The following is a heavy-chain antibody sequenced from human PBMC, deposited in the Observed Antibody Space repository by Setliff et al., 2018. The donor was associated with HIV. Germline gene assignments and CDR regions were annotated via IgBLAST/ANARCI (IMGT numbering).Heavy chain of an antibody. CDR2: INHSGST. CDR3: ARVRTNWDYDFWSGHISSDYFDY. CDR1: GGSFSGYY. J-gene: IGHJ4*02. Sequence: SETLSLTCAVYGGSFSGYYWSWIRQPPGKGLEWIGEINHSGSTNYNPSLKSRVTISVDTSKNQFSLKLSSVNAADTAVYYCARVRTNWDYDFWSGHISSDYFDYWGQGTLVTVSS. D-gene: IGHD3-3*01. V-gene: IGHV4-34*01.